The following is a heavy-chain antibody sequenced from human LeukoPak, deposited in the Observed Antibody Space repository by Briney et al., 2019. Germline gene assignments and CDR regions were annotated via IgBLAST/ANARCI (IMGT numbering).Heavy chain of an antibody. Sequence: GSLRLSCAASGFSFANSVISWIRQAPGKGLEWIGYIYYSGSTNYNPSLKSRVTISVDTSKNQFSLKLSSVTAADTAVYYCARVHYYDSSGYYASAFDYWGQGTLVTVSS. CDR2: IYYSGST. V-gene: IGHV4-59*01. CDR1: GFSFANSV. D-gene: IGHD3-22*01. J-gene: IGHJ4*02. CDR3: ARVHYYDSSGYYASAFDY.